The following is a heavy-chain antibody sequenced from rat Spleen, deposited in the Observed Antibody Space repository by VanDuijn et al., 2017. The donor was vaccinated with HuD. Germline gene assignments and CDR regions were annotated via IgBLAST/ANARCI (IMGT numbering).Heavy chain of an antibody. CDR1: GFTFSDYN. Sequence: EVQLVESGGGLVQPGRSLKLSCAASGFTFSDYNMAWVRQAPKKGLEWVATIIYDGSRTYYRDSVKGRFTISRDNAKSTLYLQMDSLRSEDTATYYCATPALYPHMDAWGQGASVTVSS. J-gene: IGHJ4*01. D-gene: IGHD1-2*01. V-gene: IGHV5S10*01. CDR3: ATPALYPHMDA. CDR2: IIYDGSRT.